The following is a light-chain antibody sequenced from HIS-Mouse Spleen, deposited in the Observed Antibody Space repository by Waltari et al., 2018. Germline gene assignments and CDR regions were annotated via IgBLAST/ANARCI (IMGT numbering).Light chain of an antibody. V-gene: IGLV2-14*03. CDR1: SSDVGGYNY. Sequence: QSALTQPASVSGSPGQSITIPCTGTSSDVGGYNYVPWYQQHPGKAPKLMIYDVSNRPSGVSNRFSGSKSGNTASLTISGLQAEDEADYYCCSYAGSSTLVFGGGTKLTVL. CDR2: DVS. CDR3: CSYAGSSTLV. J-gene: IGLJ2*01.